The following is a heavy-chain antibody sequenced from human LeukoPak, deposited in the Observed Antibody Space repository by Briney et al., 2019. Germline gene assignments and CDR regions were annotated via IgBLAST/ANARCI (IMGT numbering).Heavy chain of an antibody. D-gene: IGHD3-3*01. J-gene: IGHJ4*02. V-gene: IGHV3-30-3*01. CDR1: GFTFSSYA. CDR2: ISYDGSNK. Sequence: GGSLRLSCAASGFTFSSYAMHWVCQAPGKGLEWVAVISYDGSNKYYADSVKGRFTISRDNSKNTLYLQMNSLRAEDTAVYYCARDTIFGVVSLWGQGTLVTVSS. CDR3: ARDTIFGVVSL.